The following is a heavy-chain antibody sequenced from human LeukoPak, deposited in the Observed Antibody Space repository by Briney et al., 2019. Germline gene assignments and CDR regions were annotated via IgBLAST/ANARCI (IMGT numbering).Heavy chain of an antibody. J-gene: IGHJ4*02. CDR3: ARTPWGGSGSYYLSNPYYFDY. D-gene: IGHD3-10*01. CDR2: INPNSGGT. Sequence: SSVKVSCKASGYTFTGYYMHWVRQAPGHGLEWMGWINPNSGGTNYAQKFQGRVTMTRDTSISTAYMELSRLRSDDTAVYYCARTPWGGSGSYYLSNPYYFDYWGQGTLVTVSS. CDR1: GYTFTGYY. V-gene: IGHV1-2*02.